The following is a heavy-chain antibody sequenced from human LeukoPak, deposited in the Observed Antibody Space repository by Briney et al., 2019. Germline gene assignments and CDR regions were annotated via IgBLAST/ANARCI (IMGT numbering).Heavy chain of an antibody. CDR3: AREPVLAAAGTHYYYYYYMDV. J-gene: IGHJ6*03. Sequence: ASVKVSCKASGYTFTSYAMNWVRQAPGQGLEWMGWINTNTGNPTYAQGFTGRFVFSLDTSVSTAYLQISSLKAEDTAVYYCAREPVLAAAGTHYYYYYYMDVWGKGTTVTVSS. CDR2: INTNTGNP. CDR1: GYTFTSYA. D-gene: IGHD6-13*01. V-gene: IGHV7-4-1*02.